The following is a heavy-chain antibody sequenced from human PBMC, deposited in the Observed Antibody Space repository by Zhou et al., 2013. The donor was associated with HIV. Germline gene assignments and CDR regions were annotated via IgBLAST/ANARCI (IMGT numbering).Heavy chain of an antibody. CDR1: GGTFSSYA. CDR3: ATCHSRYSSESFNYYYMDV. Sequence: QVQLVQSGAEVKKPGSSVKVSCKASGGTFSSYAISWVRQAPGQGLEWMGGIIPIFGTANYAQKFQGRVTITTDESTSTAYMELSSLRSEDTAVYYCATCHSRYSSESFNYYYMDVWGKGTTVTVSS. D-gene: IGHD6-25*01. J-gene: IGHJ6*03. CDR2: IIPIFGTA. V-gene: IGHV1-69*05.